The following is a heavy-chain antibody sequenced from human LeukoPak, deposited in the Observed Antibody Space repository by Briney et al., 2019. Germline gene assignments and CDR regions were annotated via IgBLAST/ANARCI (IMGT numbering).Heavy chain of an antibody. Sequence: GGSLRLSCAASGFTFSSYGMHWVRQAPGKGLEWVAVIWYDGSNKYYADSVKGRFTISRDNSKNTLYLQTNSLRAEDTAVYYCARTPEDFWSGYYRFAAGDYYYYYGMDVWGQGTTVTVSS. D-gene: IGHD3-3*01. CDR2: IWYDGSNK. CDR1: GFTFSSYG. J-gene: IGHJ6*02. V-gene: IGHV3-33*01. CDR3: ARTPEDFWSGYYRFAAGDYYYYYGMDV.